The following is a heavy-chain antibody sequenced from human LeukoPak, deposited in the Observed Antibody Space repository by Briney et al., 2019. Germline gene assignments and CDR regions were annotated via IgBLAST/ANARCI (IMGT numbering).Heavy chain of an antibody. CDR2: ISSSGSTI. J-gene: IGHJ4*02. CDR3: ARVGGSPPAGFDY. V-gene: IGHV3-48*03. Sequence: GGSLRLSCAASGFTFSSYEMNWVRQAPGKGLEWVSYISSSGSTIYYADSVKGRFTTSRDNAKNSLYLQMNSLRAEDTAVYYCARVGGSPPAGFDYWGQGTLVTVSS. CDR1: GFTFSSYE. D-gene: IGHD3-16*01.